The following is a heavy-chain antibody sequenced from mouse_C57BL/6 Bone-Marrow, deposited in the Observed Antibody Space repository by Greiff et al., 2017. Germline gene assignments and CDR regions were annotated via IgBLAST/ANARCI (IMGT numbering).Heavy chain of an antibody. V-gene: IGHV1-20*01. Sequence: EVKLMESGPELVKPGDSVKISCKASGYSFTGYFMNWVMQSHGKSLEWIGRINPYNGDTFYNQKFKGKATLTVDKSSSTAHMELRSLTSEDSAVYYCAEGSSLDYWGQGTTLTVSS. D-gene: IGHD1-1*01. CDR3: AEGSSLDY. CDR2: INPYNGDT. CDR1: GYSFTGYF. J-gene: IGHJ2*01.